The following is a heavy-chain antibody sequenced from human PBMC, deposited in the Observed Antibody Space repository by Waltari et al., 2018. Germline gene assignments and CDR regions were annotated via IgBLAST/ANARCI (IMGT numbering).Heavy chain of an antibody. CDR1: GFTFGTNG. Sequence: QVQLVESGGGVVQPGGSLRLSCAASGFTFGTNGMHWVRQAPGKGREGVAFIAYDGSDKYYADSVKGRFTISRDNSKNTLYLAMDSLRAEDTAVYYCAKLSGRVPVDYWGQGTLVTVSS. D-gene: IGHD3-3*01. J-gene: IGHJ4*02. V-gene: IGHV3-30*02. CDR3: AKLSGRVPVDY. CDR2: IAYDGSDK.